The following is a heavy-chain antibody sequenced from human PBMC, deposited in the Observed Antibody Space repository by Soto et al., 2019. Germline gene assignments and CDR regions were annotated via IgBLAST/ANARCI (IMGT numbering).Heavy chain of an antibody. CDR2: INPNSGGTNT. CDR3: AKGGTNDYSPLDF. D-gene: IGHD2-8*01. J-gene: IGHJ4*02. Sequence: VKVSCKASGYTFTGYYMHWVRQAPGQGLEWMGWINPNSGGTNTYYAGSVKGRVTISRDNSNNTLWLQMDRLRAEDTAIYYCAKGGTNDYSPLDFCGQGTPVTVSS. CDR1: GYTFTGYY. V-gene: IGHV1-2*02.